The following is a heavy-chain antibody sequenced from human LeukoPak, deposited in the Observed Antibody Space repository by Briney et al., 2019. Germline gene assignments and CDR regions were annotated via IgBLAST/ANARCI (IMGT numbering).Heavy chain of an antibody. D-gene: IGHD3-10*01. Sequence: PGGSLRLSCAASGFTFDEYGMSWVRQAPGKGLEWVSGINWSGGTTVYAESVKGRFTVYIDNAKNSLYLQVNSLRVDDTALYYCAREGFGSDYYLDVWGKGTTVTVSS. CDR2: INWSGGTT. V-gene: IGHV3-20*04. CDR3: AREGFGSDYYLDV. J-gene: IGHJ6*03. CDR1: GFTFDEYG.